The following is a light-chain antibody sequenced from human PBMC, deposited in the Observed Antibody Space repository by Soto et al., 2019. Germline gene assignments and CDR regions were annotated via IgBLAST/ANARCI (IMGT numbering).Light chain of an antibody. Sequence: QPVLTQPPSVSGAPGQTITISCTGTHSNIGAGYDVHWYRHLPGTAPRVVIFGNNNRPSGVPDRFSGSKSDTSASLTITGLQAEDEADYYCQTYDSSLSGVFGGGTKVTVL. CDR1: HSNIGAGYD. CDR3: QTYDSSLSGV. CDR2: GNN. V-gene: IGLV1-40*01. J-gene: IGLJ2*01.